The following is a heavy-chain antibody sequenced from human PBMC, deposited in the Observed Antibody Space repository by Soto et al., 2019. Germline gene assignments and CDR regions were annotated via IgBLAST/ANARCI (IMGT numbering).Heavy chain of an antibody. J-gene: IGHJ4*02. Sequence: QVQLVESGGGVVQPGRSLRLACAPSGFTFSSYAMQWVRQAPGKGLEWVGVISSDGGNKYYADSVKGRFTISRDNSKNMLYLQMISLRCADAAVFFCATDAAAAGTFDYWGQGTLVTVSS. CDR3: ATDAAAAGTFDY. D-gene: IGHD6-13*01. CDR1: GFTFSSYA. CDR2: ISSDGGNK. V-gene: IGHV3-30*03.